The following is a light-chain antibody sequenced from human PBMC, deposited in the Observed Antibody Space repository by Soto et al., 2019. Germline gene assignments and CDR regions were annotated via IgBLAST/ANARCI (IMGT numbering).Light chain of an antibody. CDR1: QSISSNK. CDR2: GAS. J-gene: IGKJ1*01. CDR3: QQYDSSFPA. V-gene: IGKV3-20*01. Sequence: EIVLTQSPGRLSLSPGERATLSCRASQSISSNKLAWYQHNPGQAPRLLIYGASSRATGIPDRFSGSGSGTDFTLTISRLEPEDFVLYYCQQYDSSFPAFGQGTKVEI.